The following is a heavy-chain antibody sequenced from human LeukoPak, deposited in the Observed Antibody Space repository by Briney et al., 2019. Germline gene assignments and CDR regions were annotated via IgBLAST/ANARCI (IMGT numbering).Heavy chain of an antibody. CDR3: ARDRGSGSYQAPFDY. V-gene: IGHV3-21*01. CDR1: GFTFSSYS. J-gene: IGHJ4*02. Sequence: KPGGSLRLSCAASGFTFSSYSMNWVRQAPGKGLEWVSSISSSSSYIYYAASVKGRFTISRDNAKNSLYLQMNSLRAEDTAVYYCARDRGSGSYQAPFDYWGQGTLVTVSS. CDR2: ISSSSSYI. D-gene: IGHD1-26*01.